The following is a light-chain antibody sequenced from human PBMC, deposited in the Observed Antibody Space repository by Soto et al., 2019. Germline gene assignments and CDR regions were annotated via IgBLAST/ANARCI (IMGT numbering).Light chain of an antibody. CDR3: QTWGTGTVI. Sequence: QPVLTQSPSASASLGASVKVTCTLSSGHSSYSIAWHQQQPEKGPRYLMRLNSDGSHTKGDGIPDRFSGSSSGAERYLTISSLQSEDEADYYCQTWGTGTVIFGGGTKVNVL. V-gene: IGLV4-69*01. CDR2: LNSDGSH. J-gene: IGLJ2*01. CDR1: SGHSSYS.